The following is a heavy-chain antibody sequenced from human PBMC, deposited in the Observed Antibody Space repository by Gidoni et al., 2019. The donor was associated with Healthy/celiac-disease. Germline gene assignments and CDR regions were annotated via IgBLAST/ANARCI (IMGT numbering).Heavy chain of an antibody. CDR2: ISYDGRNK. CDR1: GFTFSSYG. V-gene: IGHV3-30*03. D-gene: IGHD5-18*01. J-gene: IGHJ4*02. Sequence: QVQLVESGGGVVQPGRSLSLSCATSGFTFSSYGMHWVRQAPGKGLEWVAVISYDGRNKYYADSVKCRFTISRDNSKNTLYLEMNSLRVEDTAVFYCARGMVTFDYWGQGTLVTVSS. CDR3: ARGMVTFDY.